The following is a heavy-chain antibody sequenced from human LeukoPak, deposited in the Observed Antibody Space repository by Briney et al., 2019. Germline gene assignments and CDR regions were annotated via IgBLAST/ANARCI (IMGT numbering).Heavy chain of an antibody. CDR1: RFTFSDYA. CDR3: AKGREVATITDFDY. D-gene: IGHD5-24*01. Sequence: GGSLRLSCAASRFTFSDYALSWVRQAPGKGLEWVSSLSISTGSTYYADSVKGRFTISRDNSENILYLQMDSLGAEDTAVYYCAKGREVATITDFDYRGQGTLVTVSS. CDR2: LSISTGST. V-gene: IGHV3-23*01. J-gene: IGHJ4*02.